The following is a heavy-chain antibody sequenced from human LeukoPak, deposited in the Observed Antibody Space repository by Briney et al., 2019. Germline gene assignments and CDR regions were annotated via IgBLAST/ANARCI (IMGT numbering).Heavy chain of an antibody. CDR2: ISSSGSTI. J-gene: IGHJ6*02. CDR3: ARDLVEMATIYYYYYGMDV. D-gene: IGHD5-24*01. CDR1: GFTFSSYE. V-gene: IGHV3-48*03. Sequence: PGGSLRLSCAASGFTFSSYEMNWVRQAPGKGLEWVSYISSSGSTIYYADSVKGRFTISRDNAKNSLYLQMNSLRAEDTAVYYCARDLVEMATIYYYYYGMDVWGQGTTVTVSS.